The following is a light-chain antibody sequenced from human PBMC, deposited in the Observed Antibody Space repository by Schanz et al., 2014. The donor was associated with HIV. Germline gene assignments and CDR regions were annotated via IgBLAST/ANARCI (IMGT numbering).Light chain of an antibody. V-gene: IGLV2-14*01. CDR2: EVT. Sequence: QSALTQPASVSGAPGQSITISCTGTSSDVGAYNGVSWWQQHPGKAPQLMIYEVTKRPSGVSDRFSGSKSDNTASLTISGLQAEDEADYYCSSYTSSSTLVFGTGTKLTVL. CDR1: SSDVGAYNG. J-gene: IGLJ1*01. CDR3: SSYTSSSTLV.